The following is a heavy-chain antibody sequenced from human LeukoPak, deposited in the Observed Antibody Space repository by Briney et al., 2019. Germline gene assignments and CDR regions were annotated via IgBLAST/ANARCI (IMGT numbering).Heavy chain of an antibody. D-gene: IGHD6-13*01. CDR2: INPNSGGT. V-gene: IGHV1-2*02. CDR1: GYTFTGYY. Sequence: ASVKVSCKASGYTFTGYYMHWVRQAPGQGLEWMGWINPNSGGTNYAQKLQGRVTMTRDTSISTAYMELSRLRSDDTAVYYCARVVEDRSYSSSWYPDDNWFDPWGQGTLVTVSS. J-gene: IGHJ5*02. CDR3: ARVVEDRSYSSSWYPDDNWFDP.